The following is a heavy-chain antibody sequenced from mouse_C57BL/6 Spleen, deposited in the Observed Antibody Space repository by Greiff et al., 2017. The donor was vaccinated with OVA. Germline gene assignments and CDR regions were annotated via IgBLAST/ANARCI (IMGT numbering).Heavy chain of an antibody. Sequence: VQVVESGPELVKPGASVKISCKASGYAFSSSWMNWVKQRPGKGLEWIGRIYPGDGDTNYNGKFKGKATLTADKSSSTAYMQLSSLTSEDSAVYFCARELYFDYWGQGTTLTVSS. J-gene: IGHJ2*01. D-gene: IGHD4-1*01. CDR2: IYPGDGDT. CDR3: ARELYFDY. V-gene: IGHV1-82*01. CDR1: GYAFSSSW.